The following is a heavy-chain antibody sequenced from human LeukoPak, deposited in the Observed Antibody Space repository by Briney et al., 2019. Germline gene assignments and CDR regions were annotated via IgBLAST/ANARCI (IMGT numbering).Heavy chain of an antibody. CDR3: TTAALYSGSYDGEMGFDY. D-gene: IGHD1-26*01. J-gene: IGHJ4*02. CDR2: IKSKTDGGTT. V-gene: IGHV3-15*01. Sequence: GGSLRLSRAASGFTFSNAWMSWVRQAPGKGLEWVGRIKSKTDGGTTDYAAPVKGRFTISRDDSKNTLYLQMNSLKTEDTAVYYCTTAALYSGSYDGEMGFDYWGQGTLVTVSS. CDR1: GFTFSNAW.